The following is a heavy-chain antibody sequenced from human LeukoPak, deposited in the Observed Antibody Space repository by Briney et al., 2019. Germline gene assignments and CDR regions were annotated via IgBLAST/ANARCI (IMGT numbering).Heavy chain of an antibody. Sequence: GGSPRLSCAASGFTFGDYYMSWIRQAPGKGLEWVSYISSSGSTIYYADSVKGRFTISRDNAKNSLYLQMNSLRAEDTAVYYCARGGPTIFGVARNDYWGQGTLVTVSS. CDR3: ARGGPTIFGVARNDY. CDR2: ISSSGSTI. CDR1: GFTFGDYY. D-gene: IGHD3-3*01. V-gene: IGHV3-11*01. J-gene: IGHJ4*02.